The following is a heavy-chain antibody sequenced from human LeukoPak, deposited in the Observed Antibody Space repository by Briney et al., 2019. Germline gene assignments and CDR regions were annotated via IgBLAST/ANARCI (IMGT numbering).Heavy chain of an antibody. D-gene: IGHD3-22*01. CDR2: INQDGSEK. Sequence: GGSLRLSCAASGFTFSSYWMSWVRQAPGKGLEWVANINQDGSEKYYVDSVKGRFTISRDNAKNSLYLQMNSLRAEDTAVYYCARERGPSYYYGSSGYRLDYWGQGTLVTVSS. V-gene: IGHV3-7*01. CDR3: ARERGPSYYYGSSGYRLDY. J-gene: IGHJ4*02. CDR1: GFTFSSYW.